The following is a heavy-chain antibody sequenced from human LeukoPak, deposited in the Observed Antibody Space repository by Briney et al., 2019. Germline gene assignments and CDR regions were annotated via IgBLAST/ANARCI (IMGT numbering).Heavy chain of an antibody. J-gene: IGHJ4*02. CDR2: ISSSGTTI. D-gene: IGHD2-2*01. V-gene: IGHV3-48*03. Sequence: GGSLRLSCAASGFTFSSYEMNWVRQAPGKGLEWISYISSSGTTIYFADSVKGRFTISRDNAKNSLCLQMNSLRAEDTAVYYCARRYCSSTSCLIDYWGQGTLVTVSS. CDR3: ARRYCSSTSCLIDY. CDR1: GFTFSSYE.